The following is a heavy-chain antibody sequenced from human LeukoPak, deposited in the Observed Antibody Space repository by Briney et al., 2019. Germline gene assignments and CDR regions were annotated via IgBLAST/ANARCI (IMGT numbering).Heavy chain of an antibody. CDR1: GFTFSNAW. V-gene: IGHV3-15*05. CDR2: IKSETDGGTT. CDR3: TTNRPHCSGGSCSDY. D-gene: IGHD2-15*01. Sequence: GGSLRLSCVASGFTFSNAWMSWVRQAPGKGLEWVGRIKSETDGGTTAYAAPVKGRFTISRDDSENTLYLQMNSLKTEDTALYYCTTNRPHCSGGSCSDYWAREPWSPSPQ. J-gene: IGHJ4*02.